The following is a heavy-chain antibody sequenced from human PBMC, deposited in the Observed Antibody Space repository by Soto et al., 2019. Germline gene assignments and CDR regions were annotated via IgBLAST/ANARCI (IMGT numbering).Heavy chain of an antibody. V-gene: IGHV2-5*01. Sequence: SGPTLVNPTQTLTLTCTFSGFSLSTTGVGVSWIRQPPGKALEWLALIYWHDDKRYSPSLKSRPTITKYTSKNQVVLTMTNMDRGDTATYYCTHRGGATVGLYYFDYGGQGALVTVSS. D-gene: IGHD3-16*01. CDR1: GFSLSTTGVG. J-gene: IGHJ4*02. CDR3: THRGGATVGLYYFDY. CDR2: IYWHDDK.